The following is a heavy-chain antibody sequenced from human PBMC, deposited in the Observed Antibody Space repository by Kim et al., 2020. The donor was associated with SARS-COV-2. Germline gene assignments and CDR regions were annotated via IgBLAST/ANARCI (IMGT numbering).Heavy chain of an antibody. D-gene: IGHD4-17*01. Sequence: SETLSLTCAVYGGSFSGYYRSWIRQPPGKGLEWIGEINHSGSTNYNPSLKSRVTISVDTSKNQFSLKLSSVTAADTAVYYCARGGTTVTTPRAEYFQHWGQGTQVTLSS. V-gene: IGHV4-34*01. CDR2: INHSGST. J-gene: IGHJ1*01. CDR3: ARGGTTVTTPRAEYFQH. CDR1: GGSFSGYY.